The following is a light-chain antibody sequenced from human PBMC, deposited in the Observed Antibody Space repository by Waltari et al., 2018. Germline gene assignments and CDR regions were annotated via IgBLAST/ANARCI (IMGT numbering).Light chain of an antibody. V-gene: IGKV3-15*01. CDR1: QSVSSN. CDR3: QQYKNYAET. Sequence: EIVMTQSPATLSVSPGERATLSCRASQSVSSNLAWYQQKPGQAPRLLIYGASTRATGIPARFSGSGSGTEFTLTISSLQSEDFATYYCQQYKNYAETFGQGTKLEIK. J-gene: IGKJ2*01. CDR2: GAS.